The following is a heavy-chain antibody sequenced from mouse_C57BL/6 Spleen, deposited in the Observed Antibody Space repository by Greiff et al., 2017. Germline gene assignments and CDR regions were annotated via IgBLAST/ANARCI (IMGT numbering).Heavy chain of an antibody. CDR2: INPSNGGT. J-gene: IGHJ3*01. V-gene: IGHV1-53*01. CDR1: GYTFTSYW. Sequence: QVQLKESGTELVKPGASVKLSCKASGYTFTSYWMHWVKQRPGQGLEWIGNINPSNGGTNYNEKFKSKATLTVDKSSSTAYMQLSSLTSEDSAVYYCARWDDGPPGFAYWGQGTLVTVSA. CDR3: ARWDDGPPGFAY. D-gene: IGHD2-3*01.